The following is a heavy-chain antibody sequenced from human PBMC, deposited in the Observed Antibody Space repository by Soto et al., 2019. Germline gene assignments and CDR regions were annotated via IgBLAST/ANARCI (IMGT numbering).Heavy chain of an antibody. V-gene: IGHV3-30*18. CDR3: AKDLGIVATVDYYGMDV. CDR2: ISYDGSNK. J-gene: IGHJ6*02. Sequence: VGSLRLSCAASGFTFSSYGMHWVRQAPGKGLEWVAVISYDGSNKYYADSVKGRFTISRDNSKNTLYLQMNSLRAEDTAVYYCAKDLGIVATVDYYGMDVWGQGTTVTVSS. D-gene: IGHD5-12*01. CDR1: GFTFSSYG.